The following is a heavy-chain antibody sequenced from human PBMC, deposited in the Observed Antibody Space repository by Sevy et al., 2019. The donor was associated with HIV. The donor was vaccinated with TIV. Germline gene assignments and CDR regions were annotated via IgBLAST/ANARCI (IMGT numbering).Heavy chain of an antibody. CDR2: ILYEGINK. V-gene: IGHV3-33*08. D-gene: IGHD3-10*01. CDR3: ATGRDYGSGSYDY. J-gene: IGHJ4*02. CDR1: GFSFSNAW. Sequence: GGSLRLSCAASGFSFSNAWMSWVRQAPGKGLEWVAVILYEGINKDYGDSVRGRFTISRDNSKNTLYLQMNSLRVDDTAVYYCATGRDYGSGSYDYWGPGTLVTVSS.